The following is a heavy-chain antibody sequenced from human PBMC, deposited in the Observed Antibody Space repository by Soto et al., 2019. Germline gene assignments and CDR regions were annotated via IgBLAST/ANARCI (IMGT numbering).Heavy chain of an antibody. Sequence: QLQLQESGPGLVKPSETLSLTCTVSGGSISSSSYYWGWIRQPPGKGLEWIGSIYYSGSTYYNPSLKRRVTISVDKSKTQFTLELSSVTAADTAVYYCASPGQYCSGGSCAFDIWGQGIMVAVSS. J-gene: IGHJ3*02. CDR3: ASPGQYCSGGSCAFDI. CDR2: IYYSGST. V-gene: IGHV4-39*01. CDR1: GGSISSSSYY. D-gene: IGHD2-15*01.